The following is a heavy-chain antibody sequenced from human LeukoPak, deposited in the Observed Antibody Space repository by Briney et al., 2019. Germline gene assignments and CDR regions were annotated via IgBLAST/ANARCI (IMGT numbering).Heavy chain of an antibody. CDR3: ARGQGPLTIFGVVGGFDY. D-gene: IGHD3-3*01. J-gene: IGHJ4*02. Sequence: PSETLSLTCTVSGGSISSYYWSWIRQPPGKGLEWIGYIYYSGSTNYNPSLKSRVTISVDTSKNQFSLKLSSVTAADTAVYYCARGQGPLTIFGVVGGFDYWGQGTLVTVSS. V-gene: IGHV4-59*12. CDR2: IYYSGST. CDR1: GGSISSYY.